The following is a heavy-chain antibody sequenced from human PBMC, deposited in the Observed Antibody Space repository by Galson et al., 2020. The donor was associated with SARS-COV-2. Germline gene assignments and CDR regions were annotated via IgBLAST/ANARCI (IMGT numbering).Heavy chain of an antibody. CDR1: GGSIRSADHC. J-gene: IGHJ6*02. CDR2: IFYSGTT. V-gene: IGHV4-30-4*01. CDR3: AREVIYGRVRSGYQVGLGV. D-gene: IGHD2-2*01. Sequence: SETLSLTCSVSGGSIRSADHCWNWIRQSPGKGLEWIGLIFYSGTTYSNPSLSSRVSISVDTSNNVFSLKMRSVTAADTAVYFCAREVIYGRVRSGYQVGLGVWGQGTTVTVSS.